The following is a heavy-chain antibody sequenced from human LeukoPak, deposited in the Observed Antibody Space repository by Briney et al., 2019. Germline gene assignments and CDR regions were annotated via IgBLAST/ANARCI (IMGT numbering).Heavy chain of an antibody. CDR1: GGSISSYY. Sequence: SETLSLTCTVSGGSISSYYWSWIRQPAGKGLEWIGRIYTSGSTNYNPSLKSRVTISVDTSKNQFSLKLSSVTAADTAVYYCARQGGSGSYYYYYYYMDVWGKGTTVTISS. CDR3: ARQGGSGSYYYYYYYMDV. CDR2: IYTSGST. J-gene: IGHJ6*03. V-gene: IGHV4-4*07. D-gene: IGHD3-10*01.